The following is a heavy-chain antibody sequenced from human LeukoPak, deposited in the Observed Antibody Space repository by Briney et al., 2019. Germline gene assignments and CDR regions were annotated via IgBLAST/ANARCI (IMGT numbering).Heavy chain of an antibody. Sequence: SGTLSLTCAVTGGSITNDNWWSWVRQPPGKGLEWIGEMYLSGTTHSNPSVKSRVTISVDKSKNQFFLNLSPVTAADTAVYYCAGLVGRYSSGLYYYYFDYWGQGTLVTVSS. J-gene: IGHJ4*02. D-gene: IGHD3-22*01. CDR1: GGSITNDNW. CDR3: AGLVGRYSSGLYYYYFDY. CDR2: MYLSGTT. V-gene: IGHV4-4*02.